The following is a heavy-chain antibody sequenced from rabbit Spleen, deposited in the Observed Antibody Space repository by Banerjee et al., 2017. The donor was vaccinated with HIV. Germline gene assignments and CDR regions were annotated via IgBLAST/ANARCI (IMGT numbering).Heavy chain of an antibody. Sequence: HLKESGGGLVQPGGSLKLSCTASGFTLSSYYMNWVRQAPGKGLEWIGYIDPVFGITYYANWVNGRFSISRENAQNTVFLQMTSLTAADTATYFCARWDGSGSAWYLDLWGQGTLVTVS. CDR1: GFTLSSYY. CDR3: ARWDGSGSAWYLDL. D-gene: IGHD1-1*01. V-gene: IGHV1S7*01. J-gene: IGHJ4*01. CDR2: IDPVFGIT.